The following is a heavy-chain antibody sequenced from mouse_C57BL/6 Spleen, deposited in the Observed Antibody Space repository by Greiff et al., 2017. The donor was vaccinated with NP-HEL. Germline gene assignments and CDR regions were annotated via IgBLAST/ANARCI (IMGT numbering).Heavy chain of an antibody. J-gene: IGHJ2*01. CDR1: GFTFSSYG. CDR2: ISSGGSYT. CDR3: ARHESSLDY. Sequence: EVKVVESGGDLVKPGGSLKLSCAASGFTFSSYGMSWVRQTPDKRLEWVATISSGGSYTYYPDSVKGRFTISRDNAKNTLYLQMSSLKSEDTAMYYCARHESSLDYWGQGTTLTVSS. V-gene: IGHV5-6*01.